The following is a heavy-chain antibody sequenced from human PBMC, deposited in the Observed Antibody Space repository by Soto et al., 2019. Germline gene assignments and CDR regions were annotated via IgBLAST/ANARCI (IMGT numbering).Heavy chain of an antibody. V-gene: IGHV4-31*03. CDR3: ARSGVTGIVIPSHWFDP. J-gene: IGHJ5*02. Sequence: SETLSLTCTVSGDSIGGVGYWSWIRQFPGRGLEWIGCISSSGSTYYNPALNNRISLSLDTSQNQFALKLLSVTAADTAISYCARSGVTGIVIPSHWFDPWGQGTLVTVSS. D-gene: IGHD2-21*02. CDR2: ISSSGST. CDR1: GDSIGGVGY.